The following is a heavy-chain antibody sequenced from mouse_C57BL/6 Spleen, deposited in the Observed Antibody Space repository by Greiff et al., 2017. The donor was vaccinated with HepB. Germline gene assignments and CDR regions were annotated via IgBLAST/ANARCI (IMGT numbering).Heavy chain of an antibody. Sequence: QVQLKQPGAELVRPGSSVKLSCKASGYTFTSYWMHWVKQRPIQGLEWIGNIDPSDSETHYNQKFKDKATLTVDKSSSTAYMQLSSLTSEDSAVYYCARSGWLLWYFDVWGTGTTVTVSS. D-gene: IGHD2-3*01. CDR3: ARSGWLLWYFDV. V-gene: IGHV1-52*01. CDR2: IDPSDSET. CDR1: GYTFTSYW. J-gene: IGHJ1*03.